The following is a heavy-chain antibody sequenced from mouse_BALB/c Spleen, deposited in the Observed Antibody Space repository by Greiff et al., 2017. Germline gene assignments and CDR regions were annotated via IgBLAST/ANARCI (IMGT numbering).Heavy chain of an antibody. D-gene: IGHD2-14*01. Sequence: QVQLQQSGAELVRPGTSVKVSCKASGYAFTNYLIEWVKQRPGQGLEWIGVINPGSGGTNYNEKFKGKATLTADKSSSTAYMQLSSLTSDDSAVYFCARGGTYYAMDYWGQGTSVTVSS. CDR2: INPGSGGT. CDR3: ARGGTYYAMDY. CDR1: GYAFTNYL. V-gene: IGHV1-54*01. J-gene: IGHJ4*01.